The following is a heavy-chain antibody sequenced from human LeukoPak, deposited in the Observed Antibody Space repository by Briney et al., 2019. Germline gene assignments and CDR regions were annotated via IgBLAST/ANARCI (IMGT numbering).Heavy chain of an antibody. J-gene: IGHJ3*02. CDR1: GFTFSSYA. V-gene: IGHV3-23*01. CDR3: AKVITLVRGGYDAFDI. Sequence: HPGGSLRLSCAASGFTFSSYAMSWVRQAPGKGLEWVSAISGSGGSTYYADSVKGRFTISRDNSKNTLYLQMNSLRAEDTAVYYCAKVITLVRGGYDAFDIWGRGTVVTVSS. D-gene: IGHD3-10*01. CDR2: ISGSGGST.